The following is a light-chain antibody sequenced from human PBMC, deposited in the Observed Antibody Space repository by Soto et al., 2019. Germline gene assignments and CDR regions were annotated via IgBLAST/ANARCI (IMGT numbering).Light chain of an antibody. V-gene: IGKV3-20*01. CDR3: QQYGSSPWT. CDR1: QSVSSSY. Sequence: EIVLTQSPGTLSLSPGEGATLSCRASQSVSSSYLAWYQQKPGQAPRLLIYAASRGATGIPDRFSGSGSGTDFTLTISRLEPEDFAVYYCQQYGSSPWTFGQGTKVDIK. CDR2: AAS. J-gene: IGKJ1*01.